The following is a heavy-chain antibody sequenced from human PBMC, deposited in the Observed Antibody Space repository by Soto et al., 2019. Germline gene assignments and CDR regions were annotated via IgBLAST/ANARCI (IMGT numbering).Heavy chain of an antibody. CDR2: ISYDGSNK. J-gene: IGHJ6*02. CDR3: ARGGRGEYYYYYCMDV. V-gene: IGHV3-30-3*01. Sequence: QVQLVESGGGVVQPGRSLRLSCAASGFTLSSYAMHWVRQAPGKGLEWVAVISYDGSNKYYADSVKGRFTISRDNSKNTQYLQMNSLRAEDTAVYYCARGGRGEYYYYYCMDVWGQGTTVTVSS. CDR1: GFTLSSYA.